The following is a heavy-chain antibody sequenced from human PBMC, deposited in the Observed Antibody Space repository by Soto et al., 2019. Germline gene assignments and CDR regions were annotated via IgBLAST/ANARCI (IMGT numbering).Heavy chain of an antibody. CDR2: IKSKINGETT. V-gene: IGHV3-15*01. D-gene: IGHD3-9*01. CDR3: ATDGDILTGRNGGGY. Sequence: EVQLVESGGGLVKPGGSLRLSCAASGFTFSKAWMTWVRQAPGKGLEWVGRIKSKINGETTDYAAPVKGRFSISRDDTKNTTFLHMNSMKTEDTAVYYSATDGDILTGRNGGGYWAQVTQATVSS. CDR1: GFTFSKAW. J-gene: IGHJ4*02.